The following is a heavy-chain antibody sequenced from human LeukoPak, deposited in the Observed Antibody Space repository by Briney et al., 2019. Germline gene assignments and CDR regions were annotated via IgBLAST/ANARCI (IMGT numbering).Heavy chain of an antibody. CDR1: GFTFSSYW. V-gene: IGHV3-74*01. J-gene: IGHJ4*02. CDR3: AREIGSAARGR. D-gene: IGHD6-13*01. CDR2: INTDGSST. Sequence: PGGSLRLSRAASGFTFSSYWMHWVRQAPGKGLVWVSGINTDGSSTSCADSVKGRFTISRDSAKNTLYLQMNSLRAEDTAVYYCAREIGSAARGRWGQGTLVTVSS.